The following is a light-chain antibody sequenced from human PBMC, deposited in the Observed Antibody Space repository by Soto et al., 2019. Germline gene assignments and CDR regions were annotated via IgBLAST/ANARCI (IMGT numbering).Light chain of an antibody. J-gene: IGKJ4*01. CDR1: QSVSSY. Sequence: EIVLTQSPATLSLSPGERATLSCRASQSVSSYLAWYQQKPGQAPRLLIYDASNRATGIPARFSGSESGTDFPLTNSSLEPEDFAVYYCQQRSNWRALTVGGGTKVEIK. CDR3: QQRSNWRALT. CDR2: DAS. V-gene: IGKV3-11*01.